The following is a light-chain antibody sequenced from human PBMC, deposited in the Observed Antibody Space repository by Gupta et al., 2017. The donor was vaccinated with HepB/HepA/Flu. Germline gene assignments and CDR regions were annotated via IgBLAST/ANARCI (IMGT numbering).Light chain of an antibody. V-gene: IGLV2-8*01. J-gene: IGLJ2*01. CDR2: EVT. CDR1: SSDVGGSKH. Sequence: QSALTQPPSASGSPGQSVTISCTGTSSDVGGSKHVSWYQHHPGKAPKLMIYEVTERPSGVPDRFSGSKSGNTASLTVSGLQAEDEAEYYCSSYAGNNNLVFGGGTKLTVL. CDR3: SSYAGNNNLV.